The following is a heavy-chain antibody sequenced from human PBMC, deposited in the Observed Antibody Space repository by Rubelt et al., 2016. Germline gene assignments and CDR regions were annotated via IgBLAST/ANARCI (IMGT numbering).Heavy chain of an antibody. J-gene: IGHJ6*03. Sequence: GGSLRLSCVGSGFSFGSHWMSWVRQAPGKGLEWVASIKQLGSEKNYVDSVRARFTISRDDARSSLFLQMNSLRAEDTAVYYCARVLGPRTETTNYYYMDVWGKGTTVTVSS. D-gene: IGHD4-17*01. CDR1: GFSFGSHW. CDR3: ARVLGPRTETTNYYYMDV. CDR2: IKQLGSEK. V-gene: IGHV3-7*01.